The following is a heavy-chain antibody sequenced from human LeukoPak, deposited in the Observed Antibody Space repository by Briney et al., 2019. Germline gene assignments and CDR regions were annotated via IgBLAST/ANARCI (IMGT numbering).Heavy chain of an antibody. CDR1: GFTFSSYA. CDR3: AKDHYDSSGYYQNY. J-gene: IGHJ4*02. CDR2: ISGSGGST. V-gene: IGHV3-23*01. D-gene: IGHD3-22*01. Sequence: PGGSLRLSCAASGFTFSSYAMSWVRQAPGKELEWVSAISGSGGSTYYADSVKGRFTISRDNSKNTLYLQMNSLRAEDTAVYYCAKDHYDSSGYYQNYWGQGTLVTVSS.